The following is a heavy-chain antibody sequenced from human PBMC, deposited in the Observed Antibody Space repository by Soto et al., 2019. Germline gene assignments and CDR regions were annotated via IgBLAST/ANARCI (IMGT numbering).Heavy chain of an antibody. CDR2: INPSGGST. Sequence: GASVKVSCKASGCTFTSYYMHWVRQAPGQGLEWMGIINPSGGSTSYAQKFQGRVTMTRDTSTSTVYMELSSLRSEDTAVYYCARDSGQQQQLAFGYDYWGQGTLVTVSS. D-gene: IGHD6-13*01. CDR1: GCTFTSYY. CDR3: ARDSGQQQQLAFGYDY. V-gene: IGHV1-46*01. J-gene: IGHJ4*02.